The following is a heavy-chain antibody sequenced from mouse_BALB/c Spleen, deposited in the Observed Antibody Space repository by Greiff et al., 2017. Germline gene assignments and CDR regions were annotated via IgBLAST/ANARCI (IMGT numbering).Heavy chain of an antibody. CDR3: ARVQRALFDY. CDR1: GFTFTDYY. J-gene: IGHJ2*01. CDR2: IRNKANGYTT. V-gene: IGHV7-3*02. Sequence: EVKVVESGGGLVQPGGSLRLSCATSGFTFTDYYMSWVRQPPGKALEWLGFIRNKANGYTTEYSASVKGRFTISRDNSQSILYLQMNTLRAEDSATYYCARVQRALFDYWGQGTTLTVSS.